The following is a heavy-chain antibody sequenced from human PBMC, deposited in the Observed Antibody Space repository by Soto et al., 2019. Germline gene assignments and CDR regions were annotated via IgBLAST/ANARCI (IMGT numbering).Heavy chain of an antibody. V-gene: IGHV4-30-4*01. CDR2: IYYSGSA. D-gene: IGHD3-10*01. CDR3: ARGGEGAHAFDI. CDR1: GGSISSGDYY. J-gene: IGHJ3*02. Sequence: LSLTCTVSGGSISSGDYYWSWIRQPPGKGLEWIGYIYYSGSAYYNPSLKSRVTISVDTSKNQFSLKLSSVTAADTAVYYCARGGEGAHAFDIWGQGTMVTVSS.